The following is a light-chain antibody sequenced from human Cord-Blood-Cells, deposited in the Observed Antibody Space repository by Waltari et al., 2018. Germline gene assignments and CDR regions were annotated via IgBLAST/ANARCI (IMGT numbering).Light chain of an antibody. CDR2: WAS. CDR3: QQYYSTPFT. V-gene: IGKV4-1*01. CDR1: QSVLYSSNNKNY. Sequence: DIVMTQSPDSLAVSLGARATINFKSSQSVLYSSNNKNYLAWYQQKPGQPPKLLIYWASTRESGVPDRFSGSGSGTDFTLTISSQQAEDVAVYYCQQYYSTPFTFGPGTKVDIK. J-gene: IGKJ3*01.